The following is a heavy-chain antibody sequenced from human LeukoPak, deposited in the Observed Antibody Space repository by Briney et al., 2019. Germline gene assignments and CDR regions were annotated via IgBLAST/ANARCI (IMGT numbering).Heavy chain of an antibody. CDR3: AKVSEAAIGAFDI. CDR2: IRYDGSNK. D-gene: IGHD2-2*01. J-gene: IGHJ3*02. CDR1: GFTFSSYG. V-gene: IGHV3-30*02. Sequence: GGSLRLSCAASGFTFSSYGMHWVRQAPGKGLEWVAFIRYDGSNKYYADSVKGRFTMSRDNSKNTLYLQMNSLGAEDTAVYYCAKVSEAAIGAFDIWGQGTMVTVSS.